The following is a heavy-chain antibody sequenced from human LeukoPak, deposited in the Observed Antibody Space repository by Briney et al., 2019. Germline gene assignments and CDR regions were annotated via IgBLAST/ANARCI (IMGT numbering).Heavy chain of an antibody. J-gene: IGHJ4*02. CDR2: IIPIFGTA. CDR1: GGTFSSYA. CDR3: ARLATILEIHDLSYYFDC. V-gene: IGHV1-69*13. Sequence: GASVKVSCKASGGTFSSYAISWVRQAPGQGLEWMGGIIPIFGTANYAQKFQGRVTITADESTSTAYMELSSLRSEDTAVYYCARLATILEIHDLSYYFDCWGQGTLVTVSS. D-gene: IGHD5-24*01.